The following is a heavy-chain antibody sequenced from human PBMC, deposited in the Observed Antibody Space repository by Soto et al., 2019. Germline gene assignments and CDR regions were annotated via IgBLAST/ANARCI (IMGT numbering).Heavy chain of an antibody. V-gene: IGHV4-30-4*01. CDR1: GGSISSGDYY. Sequence: QVQLQESDPGLVKPSQTLSLTCTVSGGSISSGDYYWSWIRQPPGKGLEWIGYIYYSGSTYYNPSLKSRVTISVDTSKNQFSLKLSSVTAADTAVYYCARYEVITTNYFDYWGQGTLVTVSS. J-gene: IGHJ4*02. D-gene: IGHD3-22*01. CDR3: ARYEVITTNYFDY. CDR2: IYYSGST.